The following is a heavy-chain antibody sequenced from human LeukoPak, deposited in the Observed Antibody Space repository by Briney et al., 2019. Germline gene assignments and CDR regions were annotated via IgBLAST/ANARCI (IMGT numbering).Heavy chain of an antibody. Sequence: SETLSLTCTVSGGSISSHYWSWIRQPPGKGLECIGYIYYSGSTNYNPSLKTRVPISVDTSKNQFSLKLSSVTAADTAVYYCARLVYYDILTGSHYYMDVWGKGTTVTVSS. CDR3: ARLVYYDILTGSHYYMDV. J-gene: IGHJ6*03. CDR1: GGSISSHY. V-gene: IGHV4-59*11. D-gene: IGHD3-9*01. CDR2: IYYSGST.